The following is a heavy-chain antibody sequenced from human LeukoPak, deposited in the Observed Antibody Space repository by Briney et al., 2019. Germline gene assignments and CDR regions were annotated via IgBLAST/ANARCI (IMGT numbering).Heavy chain of an antibody. V-gene: IGHV5-51*01. Sequence: SGESLKISCKGSGYSFTSYWIGWVRQMPGKGLEWMGIIYPGDSDTRYSPSFQGQVTISADESISTAYLQWSSLKASDTAMYYCARREPGDYGSYYFDYWGQGTLVTVSS. CDR2: IYPGDSDT. D-gene: IGHD4-17*01. J-gene: IGHJ4*02. CDR1: GYSFTSYW. CDR3: ARREPGDYGSYYFDY.